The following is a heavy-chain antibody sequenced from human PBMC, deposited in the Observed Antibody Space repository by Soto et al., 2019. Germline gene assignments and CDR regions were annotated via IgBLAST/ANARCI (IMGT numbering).Heavy chain of an antibody. Sequence: ASVKVSCKVSGYPFTTYYIHWVRQAPGQGLEWMGWIDTRSGGTVYGQKFQGRVTMTRDTSISTVYMDLSGLTSDDTALYYCATDDHGIFPYWGQGRLVTVSS. CDR3: ATDDHGIFPY. CDR2: IDTRSGGT. J-gene: IGHJ4*02. D-gene: IGHD1-26*01. V-gene: IGHV1-2*02. CDR1: GYPFTTYY.